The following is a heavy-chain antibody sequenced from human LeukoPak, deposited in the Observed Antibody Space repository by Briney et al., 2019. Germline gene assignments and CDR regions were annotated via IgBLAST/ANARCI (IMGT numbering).Heavy chain of an antibody. CDR3: ANVIVGASQCESG. Sequence: PGRSLRLSCTASGFTFSSYGMHWVRQAPGKGLEWVAVISYDGSNKYYADSVKGRFTISRDNSKNTLYQQMNSLRAEDTAVYYCANVIVGASQCESGWGEGTLVTVCS. D-gene: IGHD1-26*01. CDR2: ISYDGSNK. J-gene: IGHJ4*02. V-gene: IGHV3-30*18. CDR1: GFTFSSYG.